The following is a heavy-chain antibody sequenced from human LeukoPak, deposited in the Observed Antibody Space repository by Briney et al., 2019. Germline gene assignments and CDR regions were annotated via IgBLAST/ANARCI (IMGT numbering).Heavy chain of an antibody. V-gene: IGHV3-21*01. CDR2: ISSSSSYI. J-gene: IGHJ4*02. CDR1: GFTFSSYS. D-gene: IGHD2-2*01. CDR3: ARAFVVVPAATGFDLDY. Sequence: GGSLRLSCAASGFTFSSYSMNWVRQAPGKGLEWVSSISSSSSYIYYADSVKGRFTISRDNAKNSLYLQMNSLRAEDTAVYYCARAFVVVPAATGFDLDYWGQGTLVTVSS.